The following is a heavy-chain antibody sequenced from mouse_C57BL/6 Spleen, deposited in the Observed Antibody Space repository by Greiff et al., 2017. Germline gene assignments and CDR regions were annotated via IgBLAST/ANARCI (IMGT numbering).Heavy chain of an antibody. Sequence: QVQLKQPGAELVMPGASVKLSCKASGYTFTSYWMHWVKQRPGQGLEWIGEIDPSDSYTNYNQKFKGKSTLTVDKSSSTAYRQLSSLTSEDSAVYYCARGGDDGYPYYAMDYWGQGTSVTVSS. CDR2: IDPSDSYT. V-gene: IGHV1-69*01. CDR1: GYTFTSYW. D-gene: IGHD2-3*01. CDR3: ARGGDDGYPYYAMDY. J-gene: IGHJ4*01.